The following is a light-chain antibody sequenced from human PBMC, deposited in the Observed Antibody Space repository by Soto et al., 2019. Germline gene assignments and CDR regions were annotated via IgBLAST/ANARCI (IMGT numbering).Light chain of an antibody. CDR3: QQRSNWPST. V-gene: IGKV3-11*01. CDR1: QSVSSY. J-gene: IGKJ4*01. CDR2: DAS. Sequence: EIVLTQSPATLSLSPGDRATLSCRASQSVSSYLAWYQQKPGQAPWLLIYDASNRAAGIPARFSGSGSGTDFTLTITSLEPEDFAVYYCQQRSNWPSTFGGGTKVEIK.